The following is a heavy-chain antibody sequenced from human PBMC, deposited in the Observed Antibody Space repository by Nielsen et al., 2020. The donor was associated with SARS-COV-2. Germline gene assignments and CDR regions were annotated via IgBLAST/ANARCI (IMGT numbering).Heavy chain of an antibody. V-gene: IGHV3-11*03. CDR2: ISSSSSYT. Sequence: RQAPGKGLEWVSYISSSSSYTNYADSVKGRFTISRDNAKNSLYLQMNSLRAEDTAVYYCARYYDILTGYYTPRIYYYYGTDVWGQGTTVTVSS. D-gene: IGHD3-9*01. J-gene: IGHJ6*02. CDR3: ARYYDILTGYYTPRIYYYYGTDV.